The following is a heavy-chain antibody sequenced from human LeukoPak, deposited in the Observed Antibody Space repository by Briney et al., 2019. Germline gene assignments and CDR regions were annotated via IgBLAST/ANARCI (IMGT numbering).Heavy chain of an antibody. J-gene: IGHJ4*02. CDR3: ARQSSGIAATDKIDY. Sequence: GGSLRLSCAASGFTFSSYAMTWVRQAPGKGLEWVSSFASMSRTIYYADSVKGRFTISRGDAKKSLYLQMNSLRVEDTAIYYCARQSSGIAATDKIDYWGQGTLVTVSS. CDR1: GFTFSSYA. V-gene: IGHV3-21*01. D-gene: IGHD6-13*01. CDR2: FASMSRTI.